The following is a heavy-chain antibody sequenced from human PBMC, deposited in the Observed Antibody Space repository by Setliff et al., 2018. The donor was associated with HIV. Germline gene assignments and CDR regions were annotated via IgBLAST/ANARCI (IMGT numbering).Heavy chain of an antibody. Sequence: SLTCTVSGGSISSGSYYWSWIRQPAGKGLEWIGHIYTSGSTNYNPSLKSRVTISVDTSKNQFSLKLSSMTAADTAVYYCARVIVGATTGNAFDIWGQGTMVTVSS. CDR3: ARVIVGATTGNAFDI. V-gene: IGHV4-61*09. CDR1: GGSISSGSYY. D-gene: IGHD1-26*01. CDR2: IYTSGST. J-gene: IGHJ3*02.